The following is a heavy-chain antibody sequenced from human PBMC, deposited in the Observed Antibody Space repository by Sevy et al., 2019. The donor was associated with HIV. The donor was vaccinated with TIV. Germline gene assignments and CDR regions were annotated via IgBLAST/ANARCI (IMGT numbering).Heavy chain of an antibody. CDR3: AKDRITMIGDAFDV. Sequence: GGCLRLSCAASGFTFSSYAMSWVRQAPGKGLEWVSGLSGYGGSTYYADSVKGRFTISRDNSKNTLYLQMNSLRAEDTAVYYCAKDRITMIGDAFDVWGQGTMVTVSS. CDR1: GFTFSSYA. D-gene: IGHD3-22*01. CDR2: LSGYGGST. J-gene: IGHJ3*01. V-gene: IGHV3-23*01.